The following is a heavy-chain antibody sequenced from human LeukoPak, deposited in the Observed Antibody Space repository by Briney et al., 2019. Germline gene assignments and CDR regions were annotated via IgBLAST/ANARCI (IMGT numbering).Heavy chain of an antibody. Sequence: GGSLRLSCAASGFAFSDYFMTWIRQAPGKGLEWVSYISHNGNTIYYADSVKGRFTLSRDNAKNSLYLQMNSLRAEDTAVYYCARDRGGIVVVPAAILDYWGQGTLVTVSS. V-gene: IGHV3-11*04. J-gene: IGHJ4*02. CDR1: GFAFSDYF. CDR2: ISHNGNTI. D-gene: IGHD2-2*01. CDR3: ARDRGGIVVVPAAILDY.